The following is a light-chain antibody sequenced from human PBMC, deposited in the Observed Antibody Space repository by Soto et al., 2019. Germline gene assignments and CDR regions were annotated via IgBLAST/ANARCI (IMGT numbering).Light chain of an antibody. CDR3: QQYGSSPRT. CDR2: AAS. J-gene: IGKJ1*01. CDR1: QSVSRNY. V-gene: IGKV3-20*01. Sequence: IVLTQSPGTLSLSPGERATLSCRASQSVSRNYLAWYQQKPGQAPRLLIYAASNKITGIPDRFSASGSGIDFTLTISRLEPEDFAVYHCQQYGSSPRTFGQGTKVEIK.